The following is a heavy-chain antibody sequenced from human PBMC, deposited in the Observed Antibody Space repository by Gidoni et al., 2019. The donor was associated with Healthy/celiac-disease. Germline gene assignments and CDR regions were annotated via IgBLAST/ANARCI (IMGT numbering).Heavy chain of an antibody. CDR3: ARAYYYDSSGYYHG. V-gene: IGHV1-18*01. J-gene: IGHJ4*02. D-gene: IGHD3-22*01. CDR1: GSTFTSYG. Sequence: QVQLVQSGAEVKKPGASVKVSCKASGSTFTSYGISWVRQAPGQGLEWMGWISAYNGNTNDAQKLQGRVTMTTDTSTSTAYMELRSLRSDDTAVYYCARAYYYDSSGYYHGWGQGTLVTVSS. CDR2: ISAYNGNT.